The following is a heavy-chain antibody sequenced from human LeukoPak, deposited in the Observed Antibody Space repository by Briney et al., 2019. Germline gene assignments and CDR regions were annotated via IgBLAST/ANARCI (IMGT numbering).Heavy chain of an antibody. CDR1: GYSFTNYW. J-gene: IGHJ6*02. CDR3: TKGVSGTYFGMDV. CDR2: IYPGDSDT. Sequence: GESLKISCQGSGYSFTNYWIAWVRQMPRKGLEWMGIIYPGDSDTTYSPSFEGQVTVSADKSISTAYLQWSSLKASDTAVYYCTKGVSGTYFGMDVWGQGTTVTVSS. V-gene: IGHV5-51*01. D-gene: IGHD3-10*01.